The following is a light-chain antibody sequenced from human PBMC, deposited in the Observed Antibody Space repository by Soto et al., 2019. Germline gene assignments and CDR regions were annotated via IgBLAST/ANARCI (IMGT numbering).Light chain of an antibody. CDR1: SSDVCTYNY. Sequence: QSALTQPRSVSGSPGQPVTISCTGTSSDVCTYNYVSWYQQHSGKAPKLMIYDVSQRPSGVPDRFSGSKSGNTASLTISGLQAEDESDYYCCSYAGSYTPVFGGGTKLTVL. J-gene: IGLJ2*01. V-gene: IGLV2-11*01. CDR2: DVS. CDR3: CSYAGSYTPV.